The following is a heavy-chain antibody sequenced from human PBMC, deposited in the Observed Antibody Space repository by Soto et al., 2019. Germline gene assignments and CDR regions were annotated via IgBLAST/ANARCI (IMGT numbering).Heavy chain of an antibody. CDR3: ARDEYQLLSSVSWFDS. CDR2: IYHTGNT. V-gene: IGHV4-30-4*01. J-gene: IGHJ5*01. CDR1: GGSIIDDSY. Sequence: LSLTCTVSGGSIIDDSYWSWIRQTPGKGLEWIGYIYHTGNTYYNPSLRSRVSISVDKSKSQFSPKLISVTAADTAVYFCARDEYQLLSSVSWFDSWGQGTLVTVSS. D-gene: IGHD2-2*01.